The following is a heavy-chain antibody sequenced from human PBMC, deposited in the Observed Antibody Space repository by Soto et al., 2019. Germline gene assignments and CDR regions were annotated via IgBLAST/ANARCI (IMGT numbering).Heavy chain of an antibody. V-gene: IGHV1-69*01. CDR1: GGTFSSYA. Sequence: QVQLVQSGAEVKKPGSSVKVSCKASGGTFSSYAISWVRQAPGQGLEWMGGIIPIFGTANYAQKFQGRVTVTAEESTSTAYMELSSLRSEDTAVYCCARPGQRGYCSSTSCFIQYYYYYGMDVWGQGTTGTVSS. D-gene: IGHD2-2*01. CDR2: IIPIFGTA. J-gene: IGHJ6*02. CDR3: ARPGQRGYCSSTSCFIQYYYYYGMDV.